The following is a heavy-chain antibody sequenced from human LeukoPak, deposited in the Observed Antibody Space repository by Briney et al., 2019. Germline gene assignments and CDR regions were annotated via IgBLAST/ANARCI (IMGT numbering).Heavy chain of an antibody. V-gene: IGHV4-34*01. D-gene: IGHD6-6*01. CDR3: ARGRIAARPLNWFDP. Sequence: SETLSLTCAVYGGSCSGCYWSWIRQPPGKGLEWIGEINHSGSTNYNPSLKSRVTISVDTSKNQFSLKLSSVTAADTAVYYCARGRIAARPLNWFDPWGQGTLVTVSS. J-gene: IGHJ5*02. CDR2: INHSGST. CDR1: GGSCSGCY.